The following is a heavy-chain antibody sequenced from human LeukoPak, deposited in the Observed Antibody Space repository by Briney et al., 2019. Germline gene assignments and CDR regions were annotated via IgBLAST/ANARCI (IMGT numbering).Heavy chain of an antibody. J-gene: IGHJ3*02. Sequence: GGSLRLSCAASGFTFSSYSMNWVRQAPGKGLEWVSKIRSSSSTKYYADSVKGRFTISRDNAKNSLYLQMNSLRAEDTAVYYCARGGYGDYVYAFDMWGQGTMVTVSS. D-gene: IGHD4-17*01. CDR2: IRSSSSTK. V-gene: IGHV3-48*01. CDR1: GFTFSSYS. CDR3: ARGGYGDYVYAFDM.